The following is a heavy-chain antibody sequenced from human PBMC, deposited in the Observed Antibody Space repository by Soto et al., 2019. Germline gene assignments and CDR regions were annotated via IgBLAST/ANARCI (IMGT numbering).Heavy chain of an antibody. D-gene: IGHD1-26*01. Sequence: QVQLVESGGGAVQPGRSLRLSCAASGFTFSSYGMHWVRQAPGKGLEWVAVILYEGSNEYYADSVKGRFTISRVNSKNPQYLQMHSLRAEATAVNYSAKGFGVGRVGVHLCYWGQRPLLTVS. CDR3: AKGFGVGRVGVHLCY. CDR1: GFTFSSYG. CDR2: ILYEGSNE. V-gene: IGHV3-30*18. J-gene: IGHJ4*02.